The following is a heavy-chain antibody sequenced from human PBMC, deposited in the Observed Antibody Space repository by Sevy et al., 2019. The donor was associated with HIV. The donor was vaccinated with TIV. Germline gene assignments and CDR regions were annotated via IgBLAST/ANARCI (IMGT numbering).Heavy chain of an antibody. CDR3: ARGRSSIGTNAFDI. J-gene: IGHJ3*02. D-gene: IGHD1-26*01. Sequence: GGSLRLSCAASGFTFSDYYMSWIRQAPGKGLEWVSYISSSGSTIYYADSVKGRFTISRDNAKNSLYLQMNGLRAEDRAVYYCARGRSSIGTNAFDIWGQGTMVTVSS. CDR1: GFTFSDYY. V-gene: IGHV3-11*01. CDR2: ISSSGSTI.